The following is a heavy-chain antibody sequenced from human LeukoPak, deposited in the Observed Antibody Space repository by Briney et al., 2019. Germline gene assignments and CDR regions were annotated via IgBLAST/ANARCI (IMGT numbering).Heavy chain of an antibody. CDR2: ISGSGGST. V-gene: IGHV3-23*01. CDR3: AKPGYYDFWSGYYFDY. Sequence: PGGSLRLSWAASGFTFSSYAMSWVRQAPGKGLEWVSAISGSGGSTYYADSVKGRFTISRDKSKNTLYLQMNSLRAEDTAVYYCAKPGYYDFWSGYYFDYWGQGTLVTVSS. CDR1: GFTFSSYA. J-gene: IGHJ4*02. D-gene: IGHD3-3*01.